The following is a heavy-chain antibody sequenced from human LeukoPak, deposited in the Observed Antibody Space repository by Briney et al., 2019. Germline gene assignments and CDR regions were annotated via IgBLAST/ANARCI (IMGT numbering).Heavy chain of an antibody. Sequence: GGSLRLSCAASGFTFSSYAMSWVRQAPGKGLEWVSAISGSGGSTYYADSVKGRFTISRDNSKNTLYLQMNSLRAEDTAVYYCAKDALLWFGELYNWFDPWGQGTLVTVSS. CDR1: GFTFSSYA. V-gene: IGHV3-23*01. CDR2: ISGSGGST. CDR3: AKDALLWFGELYNWFDP. J-gene: IGHJ5*02. D-gene: IGHD3-10*01.